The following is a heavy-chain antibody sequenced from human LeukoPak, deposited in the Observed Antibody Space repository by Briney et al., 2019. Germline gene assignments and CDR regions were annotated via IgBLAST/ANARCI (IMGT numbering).Heavy chain of an antibody. CDR1: GGSISSYY. CDR3: ARLSWDDNYFDY. V-gene: IGHV4-34*01. CDR2: INHSGST. D-gene: IGHD1-1*01. J-gene: IGHJ4*02. Sequence: SETLSLTCTVSGGSISSYYWSWIRQPPGKGLEWIGEINHSGSTNYNPSLKSRVTISVDASKNQFSLKLSSVTAADTAVYYCARLSWDDNYFDYWGQGTLVTVSS.